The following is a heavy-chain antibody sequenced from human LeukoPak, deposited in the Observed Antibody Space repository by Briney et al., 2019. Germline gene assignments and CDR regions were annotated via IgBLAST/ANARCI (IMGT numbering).Heavy chain of an antibody. J-gene: IGHJ4*02. Sequence: SGTLSLTCAVSGGSISSSNWWSWVRQPPGKGLEWIGEIYHSGSTNYNPSLKSRVTISVDTSKNQFSLKLSSVTAADTAVYYCARYGSGWKIDYWGQGTLVTVSS. V-gene: IGHV4-4*02. D-gene: IGHD6-19*01. CDR3: ARYGSGWKIDY. CDR1: GGSISSSNW. CDR2: IYHSGST.